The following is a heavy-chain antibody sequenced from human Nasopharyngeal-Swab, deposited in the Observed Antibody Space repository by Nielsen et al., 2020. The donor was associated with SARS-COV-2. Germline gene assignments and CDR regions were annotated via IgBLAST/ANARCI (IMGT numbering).Heavy chain of an antibody. D-gene: IGHD4-17*01. J-gene: IGHJ3*02. V-gene: IGHV1-18*01. CDR3: ARDNESGDYYAYDI. Sequence: GSVKVSCKASGYTFITFGITWVRQAPGQGLEWVGWISAYNGNTNYAQKFQDRVTMTTDTSTTTAYMELRGLKTDDTAVYYCARDNESGDYYAYDIWGQGTTVTVSS. CDR1: GYTFITFG. CDR2: ISAYNGNT.